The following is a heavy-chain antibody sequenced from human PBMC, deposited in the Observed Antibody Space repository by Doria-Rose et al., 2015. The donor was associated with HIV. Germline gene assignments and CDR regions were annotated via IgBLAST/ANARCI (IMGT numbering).Heavy chain of an antibody. Sequence: SGPVLVKPTETLALTCTVSGVSLSSPGMGVSWIRQPPGKALEWLANIFSDGERSYKTSLKSRLTSSRGTSKSQVFLTMTDMDPVDTATYYCARIKSSRWYHKYYFDFWGQGTLVIVSA. CDR2: IFSDGER. D-gene: IGHD6-13*01. J-gene: IGHJ4*02. CDR3: ARIKSSRWYHKYYFDF. CDR1: GVSLSSPGMG. V-gene: IGHV2-26*01.